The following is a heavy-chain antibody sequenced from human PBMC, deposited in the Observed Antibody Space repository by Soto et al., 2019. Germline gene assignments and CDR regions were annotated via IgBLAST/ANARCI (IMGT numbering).Heavy chain of an antibody. J-gene: IGHJ4*02. D-gene: IGHD3-9*01. V-gene: IGHV4-34*01. CDR1: GGSFSGYY. Sequence: QSQTLSLTCAVYGGSFSGYYWSWIRQPPGKGLEWIGEINHSGSTNYNPSLKSRVTISVDTSKNQFSLKLSSVTAADTAVYYCARALSGYYDILTGLARSDYFDYWGQGTLVTVSS. CDR3: ARALSGYYDILTGLARSDYFDY. CDR2: INHSGST.